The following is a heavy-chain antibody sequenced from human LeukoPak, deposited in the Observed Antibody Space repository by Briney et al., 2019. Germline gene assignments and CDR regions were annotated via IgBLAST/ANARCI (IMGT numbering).Heavy chain of an antibody. Sequence: GASVTVSCKASGYTFTGYYMHWVRLAPGQGLEWLGWINPNSGGTNYAQKFQGRVTMTRDTSISAAYMELSRLRSDDTAVYYCARRSSRWYEIDYWGQGTLVTVSS. D-gene: IGHD6-13*01. J-gene: IGHJ4*02. V-gene: IGHV1-2*02. CDR3: ARRSSRWYEIDY. CDR2: INPNSGGT. CDR1: GYTFTGYY.